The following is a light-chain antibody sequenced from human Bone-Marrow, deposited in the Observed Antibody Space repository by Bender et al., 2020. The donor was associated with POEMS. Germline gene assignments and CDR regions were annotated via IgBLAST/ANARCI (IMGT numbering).Light chain of an antibody. CDR2: KDT. V-gene: IGLV3-25*03. Sequence: SYELTQPPSMSVSPGQTARITCSGDALPKQYAYWYQQRPGQAPVLVIFKDTERPSGIPERFSGSSSGTTVTLTISGVQADDEADYYCQSAGAGGTYVFGTGTTVTV. CDR1: ALPKQY. CDR3: QSAGAGGTYV. J-gene: IGLJ1*01.